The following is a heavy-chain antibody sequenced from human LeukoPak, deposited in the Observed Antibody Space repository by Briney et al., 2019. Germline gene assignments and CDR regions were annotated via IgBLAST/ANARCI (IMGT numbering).Heavy chain of an antibody. Sequence: SETLSLTCAVYGGSFSGYYWSWIRQPPGKGLEWIGEINHSGSTNYNPSLKSRVTISVDTSKNQFSRKLSSVTAADTAVYYCARLSGSYRTYFDYWGQGTLVTVSS. D-gene: IGHD1-26*01. CDR2: INHSGST. J-gene: IGHJ4*02. CDR3: ARLSGSYRTYFDY. V-gene: IGHV4-34*01. CDR1: GGSFSGYY.